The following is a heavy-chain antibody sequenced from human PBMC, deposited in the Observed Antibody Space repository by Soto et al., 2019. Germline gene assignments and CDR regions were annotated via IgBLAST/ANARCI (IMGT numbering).Heavy chain of an antibody. CDR3: AKGRRTSGWLLDY. Sequence: GSLRLSCAASGFTFGSSTMSWVRQALGKGPEWVAGIGGSGISTYYADSVKGRFTISRDNSKNTLYVQMHTLRAEDTAIYYCAKGRRTSGWLLDYWGQGTLVTVSS. CDR2: IGGSGIST. J-gene: IGHJ4*02. CDR1: GFTFGSST. V-gene: IGHV3-23*01. D-gene: IGHD6-19*01.